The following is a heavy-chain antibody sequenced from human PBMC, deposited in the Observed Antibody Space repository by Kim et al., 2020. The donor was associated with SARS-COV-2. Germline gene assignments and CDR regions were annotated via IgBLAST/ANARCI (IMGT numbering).Heavy chain of an antibody. V-gene: IGHV3-33*01. J-gene: IGHJ1*01. CDR3: ARGESGGYYPHPCH. D-gene: IGHD3-22*01. CDR2: IWYDGSNK. CDR1: GFTFSNYG. Sequence: GGSLRLSCAASGFTFSNYGMHWVRQAPGKGLEWVAIIWYDGSNKYYADSVKGRFTISRDNSKNTLYLQLNSLRAEDTAVYYCARGESGGYYPHPCHWGQG.